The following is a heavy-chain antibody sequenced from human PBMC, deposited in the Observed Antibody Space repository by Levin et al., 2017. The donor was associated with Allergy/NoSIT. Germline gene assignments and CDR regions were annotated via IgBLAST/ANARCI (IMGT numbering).Heavy chain of an antibody. CDR3: ASQYDYGDYGDFDY. Sequence: GGSLRLSCAASGFTFSSYSMNWVRQAPGKGLEWVSSISSSSSYIYYADSVKGRFTISRDNAKNSLYLQMNSLRAEDTAVYYCASQYDYGDYGDFDYWGQGTLVTVSS. D-gene: IGHD4-17*01. V-gene: IGHV3-21*01. CDR1: GFTFSSYS. J-gene: IGHJ4*02. CDR2: ISSSSSYI.